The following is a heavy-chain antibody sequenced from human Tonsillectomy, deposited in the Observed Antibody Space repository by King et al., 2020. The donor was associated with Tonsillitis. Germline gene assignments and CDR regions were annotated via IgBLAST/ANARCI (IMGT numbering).Heavy chain of an antibody. CDR1: GLTLNDYT. CDR2: ITWEGGSK. V-gene: IGHV3-43*01. Sequence: VQLVESGGVVVQPGGSLRLPCVASGLTLNDYTMHWVRHAPGKGLEWVSLITWEGGSKYYADAVKGRFTISRENSKNSLYLQMNSLRTEDTALYYCAKDILNRFGMDVWGQGTTFTVSS. D-gene: IGHD3-3*01. CDR3: AKDILNRFGMDV. J-gene: IGHJ6*02.